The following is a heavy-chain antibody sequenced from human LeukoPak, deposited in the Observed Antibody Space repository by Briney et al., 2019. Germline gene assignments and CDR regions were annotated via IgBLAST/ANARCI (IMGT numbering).Heavy chain of an antibody. J-gene: IGHJ5*02. CDR3: ARDYGDQYNWFDP. V-gene: IGHV1-69*13. CDR1: GGTFSSYA. Sequence: HGASVKVSCKASGGTFSSYAISWVRQAPGQGLEWMGGIIPIFGTANYAQKFQGRVTITADESTSTAYMELSSLRSEDTAVYYCARDYGDQYNWFDPWGQGTLVTVSS. D-gene: IGHD4-17*01. CDR2: IIPIFGTA.